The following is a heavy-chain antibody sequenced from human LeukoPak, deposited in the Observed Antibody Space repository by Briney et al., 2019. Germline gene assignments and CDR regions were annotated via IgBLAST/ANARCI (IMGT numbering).Heavy chain of an antibody. CDR2: ISYDGSNK. D-gene: IGHD2-15*01. V-gene: IGHV3-30*03. Sequence: GGSLRLSCVVSGFTFSSYGLHWVRQAPGKGLEWVAIISYDGSNKYYVDSVKGRFTISRDNSKNTLYLQMNGLRAEDTAVYYCAIGYCSGASCYANWFDPWGQGTLVTVSS. J-gene: IGHJ5*02. CDR3: AIGYCSGASCYANWFDP. CDR1: GFTFSSYG.